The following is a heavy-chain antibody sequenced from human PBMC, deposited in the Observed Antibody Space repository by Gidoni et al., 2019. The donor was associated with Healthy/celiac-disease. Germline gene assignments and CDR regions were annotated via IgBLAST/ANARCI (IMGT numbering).Heavy chain of an antibody. CDR1: GGSFSGYY. J-gene: IGHJ4*02. CDR2: INHSGST. V-gene: IGHV4-34*01. CDR3: ARGGWNYY. D-gene: IGHD1-7*01. Sequence: QVQLQQWGAGLLKPSETLSLTCAVYGGSFSGYYWSWIRQPPGKGLEWIGEINHSGSTNYNPSLNSRVTISVDTSKNQFSLKLSSVTAADTAAYYCARGGWNYYWGQGTLVTVSS.